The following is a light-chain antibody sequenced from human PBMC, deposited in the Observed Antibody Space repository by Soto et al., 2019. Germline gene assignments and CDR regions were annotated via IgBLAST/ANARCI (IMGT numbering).Light chain of an antibody. CDR2: GAS. V-gene: IGKV1-39*01. CDR1: QRISTY. J-gene: IGKJ1*01. CDR3: QQTYTTPRT. Sequence: DVQMTQSPSSLSAYVGDRVTITCRASQRISTYVNWYQQKPGKAPDLLIYGASSLQSGVPSRFSGSGSGTDFTLTISSLQPEDFASYYCQQTYTTPRTLGQGTQVEI.